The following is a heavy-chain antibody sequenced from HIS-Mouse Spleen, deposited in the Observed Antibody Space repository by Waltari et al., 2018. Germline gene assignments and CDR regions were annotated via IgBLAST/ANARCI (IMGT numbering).Heavy chain of an antibody. CDR3: AKDLYSSSYYFDY. J-gene: IGHJ4*02. CDR2: ISWNSVSI. Sequence: EVQLVESGGGLVQPGRSLRLSCAASGFTFDDYAMHWVRQAPGKGLEWVSGISWNSVSIGYADSVKGRFTISRDNAKNSLYLQMNSLRAEDTALYYCAKDLYSSSYYFDYWGQGTLVTVSS. CDR1: GFTFDDYA. D-gene: IGHD6-6*01. V-gene: IGHV3-9*01.